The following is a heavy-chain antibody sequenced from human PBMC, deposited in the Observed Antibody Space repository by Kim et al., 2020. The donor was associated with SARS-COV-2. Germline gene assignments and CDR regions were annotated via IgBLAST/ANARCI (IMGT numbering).Heavy chain of an antibody. V-gene: IGHV4-34*01. CDR1: GGSFSGYY. Sequence: SETLSLTCAVYGGSFSGYYWSWIRQPPGKGLEWIGEINHSGSTNYNPSLKSRVTISVDTSKNQFSLKLSSVTAADTAVYYCARGLGALAARHHNWFDPWG. CDR2: INHSGST. J-gene: IGHJ5*02. CDR3: ARGLGALAARHHNWFDP. D-gene: IGHD6-6*01.